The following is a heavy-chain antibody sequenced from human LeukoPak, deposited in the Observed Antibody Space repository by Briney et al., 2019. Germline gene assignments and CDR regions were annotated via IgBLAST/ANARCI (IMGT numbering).Heavy chain of an antibody. CDR2: IYYSGST. Sequence: EPSETLSLTCTVSGGSISSSSYYWGWIRQPPGKGLEWIGSIYYSGSTYYNPSLKSRVTISVDTSKNQFSLKLSSVTAADTAVYYCARGPRITMIVVVMKPFDYWGQGTLVTVSS. CDR1: GGSISSSSYY. V-gene: IGHV4-39*01. D-gene: IGHD3-22*01. CDR3: ARGPRITMIVVVMKPFDY. J-gene: IGHJ4*02.